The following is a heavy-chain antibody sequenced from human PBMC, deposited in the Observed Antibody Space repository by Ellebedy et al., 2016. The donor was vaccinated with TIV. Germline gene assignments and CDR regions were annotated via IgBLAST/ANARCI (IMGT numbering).Heavy chain of an antibody. J-gene: IGHJ3*02. Sequence: GESLKISCAASGFTFDDYGLSWVRQAPGKGLEWVSGINLSGRTTGYADSVKGRFTVSRDNAKNSLHLQLDRVRAEDTALYYCARDLDPQRFKNNWNDALDKWGQGTMVTVSS. CDR3: ARDLDPQRFKNNWNDALDK. V-gene: IGHV3-20*04. CDR2: INLSGRTT. D-gene: IGHD1-1*01. CDR1: GFTFDDYG.